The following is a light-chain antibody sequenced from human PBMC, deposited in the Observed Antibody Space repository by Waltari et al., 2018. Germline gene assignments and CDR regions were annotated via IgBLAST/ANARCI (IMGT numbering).Light chain of an antibody. Sequence: QSALTQPRSVSGSPGPSVTISCTGTSSDVGGYNYASWYQQHPGKAPKLMIYDVSKRPSGVPDRFSGSKSGNTASLTISGLQAEDEADYYCCSYAGSYTVFGGGTKLTVL. CDR2: DVS. V-gene: IGLV2-11*01. CDR3: CSYAGSYTV. CDR1: SSDVGGYNY. J-gene: IGLJ2*01.